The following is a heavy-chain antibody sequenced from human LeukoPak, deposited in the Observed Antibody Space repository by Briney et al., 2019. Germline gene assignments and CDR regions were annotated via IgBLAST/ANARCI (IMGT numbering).Heavy chain of an antibody. J-gene: IGHJ5*02. CDR2: ISSSSSYI. CDR3: AKDQFWYYYDSSGPPEFDP. CDR1: GFFFSSYW. D-gene: IGHD3-22*01. Sequence: GGSLRLSCAGSGFFFSSYWMSWVRQAPGKGLEWVSSISSSSSYIYYADSVKGRFTISRDNAKNSLYLQMNSLRAEDTAVYYCAKDQFWYYYDSSGPPEFDPWGQGTLVTVSS. V-gene: IGHV3-21*01.